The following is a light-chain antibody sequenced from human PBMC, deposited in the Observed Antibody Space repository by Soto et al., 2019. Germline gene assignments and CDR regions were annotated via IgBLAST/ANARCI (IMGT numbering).Light chain of an antibody. J-gene: IGKJ4*01. V-gene: IGKV3-20*01. CDR3: QQYGSSPT. Sequence: EIVLTQSPGTLSLSPGERATLSCRASQSVSSSYLAWYQQKPGQAPRPLIYGASSRATGIPDRFSGSGSGTDFTLTISRLEPDAFAVYYCQQYGSSPTFGGGTKVEIK. CDR2: GAS. CDR1: QSVSSSY.